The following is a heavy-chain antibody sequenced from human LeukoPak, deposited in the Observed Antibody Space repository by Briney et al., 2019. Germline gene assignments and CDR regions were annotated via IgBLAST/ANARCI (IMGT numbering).Heavy chain of an antibody. J-gene: IGHJ5*02. CDR2: INPNSGGT. D-gene: IGHD1-26*01. CDR1: GYTFTGYY. Sequence: GASVKVSCKASGYTFTGYYMHWVRQAPGQGLQWMGWINPNSGGTNYSQKFQGRVTMTRDTSISTAYMELSSLISDDTAVYYCARRVIVGVTSGLEAWGQGTLVTVSS. CDR3: ARRVIVGVTSGLEA. V-gene: IGHV1-2*02.